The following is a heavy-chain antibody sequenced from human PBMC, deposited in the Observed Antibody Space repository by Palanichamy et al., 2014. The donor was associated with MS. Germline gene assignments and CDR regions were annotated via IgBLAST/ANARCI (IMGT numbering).Heavy chain of an antibody. CDR1: GGTFISYA. Sequence: QVQLVQSGAEVKKPGSSVKVSCKASGGTFISYAITWVRQAPGQGLEWMGGIIPILSIANYAQKFQGRVTITADESTRTAYMELSSLRSEDTAVYYCARGWEAATGPHFDLWGRGTLVTVSS. D-gene: IGHD1-26*01. CDR2: IIPILSIA. V-gene: IGHV1-69*10. CDR3: ARGWEAATGPHFDL. J-gene: IGHJ2*01.